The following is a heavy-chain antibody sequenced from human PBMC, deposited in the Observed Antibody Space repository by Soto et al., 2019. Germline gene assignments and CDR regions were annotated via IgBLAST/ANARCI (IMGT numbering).Heavy chain of an antibody. CDR3: AKDSGYQLPDNYFYYGMEV. Sequence: ALRLSRAASGFTFTSHAMHWVRHTPGKGLQWVAAISYDEIDKKYASSVKGRFTVSRDNVKNTLSLQMNSLRPEDTAVDYCAKDSGYQLPDNYFYYGMEVWGQGTTVTVSS. CDR2: ISYDEIDK. J-gene: IGHJ6*02. D-gene: IGHD2-2*01. CDR1: GFTFTSHA. V-gene: IGHV3-30*18.